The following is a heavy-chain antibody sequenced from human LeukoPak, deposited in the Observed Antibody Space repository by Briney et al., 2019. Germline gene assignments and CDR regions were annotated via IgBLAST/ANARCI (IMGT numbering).Heavy chain of an antibody. CDR2: ISGSGGST. D-gene: IGHD3-22*01. CDR3: AKDSIPYDSSGYASDY. V-gene: IGHV3-23*01. CDR1: GFTFSSYA. J-gene: IGHJ4*02. Sequence: PGGSLGLSCAASGFTFSSYAMSWVRQAPGKGLEWVPAISGSGGSTYYADSVKGRFTISRDNSKNTLYLQMNSLRAEDTAVYYCAKDSIPYDSSGYASDYWGQGTLVTVSS.